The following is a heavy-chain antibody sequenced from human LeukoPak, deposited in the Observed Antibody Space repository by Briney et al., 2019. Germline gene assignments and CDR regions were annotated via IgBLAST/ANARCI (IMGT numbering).Heavy chain of an antibody. CDR2: INHSGST. Sequence: KPSETLSLTCAVYGGSFSGYYWSWIRQPPGKGLEWIGEINHSGSTNYNPPLKSRVTISVDTSKNQFSLKLSSVTAADTAVYYCARGPANRCSSTSCPRGGFDYWGQGTLVTVSS. D-gene: IGHD2-2*01. CDR1: GGSFSGYY. V-gene: IGHV4-34*01. CDR3: ARGPANRCSSTSCPRGGFDY. J-gene: IGHJ4*02.